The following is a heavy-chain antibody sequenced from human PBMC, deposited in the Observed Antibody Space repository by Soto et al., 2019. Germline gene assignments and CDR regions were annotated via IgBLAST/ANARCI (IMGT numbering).Heavy chain of an antibody. CDR1: GGSISSGGYY. Sequence: SETLSLTCTVSGGSISSGGYYWSWIRQHPGKGLEWIGYIYYSGSTYYNPSLKSRVTISVDTSKNQFSLKLSSVTAADTAVYYCARGRLLRFLEWPLTNWFDPWGQGTLVTVSS. V-gene: IGHV4-31*03. CDR2: IYYSGST. J-gene: IGHJ5*02. D-gene: IGHD3-3*01. CDR3: ARGRLLRFLEWPLTNWFDP.